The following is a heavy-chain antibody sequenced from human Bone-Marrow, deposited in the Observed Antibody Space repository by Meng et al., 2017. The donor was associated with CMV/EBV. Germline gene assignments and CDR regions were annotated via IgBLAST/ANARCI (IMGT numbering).Heavy chain of an antibody. Sequence: GESLKISCAASGFTFSSYSMNWVRQAPGKGLEWVSSISSSSSYIYYADSVKGRFTISRDNAKNSLYLQMNSLRAEDTAVYYCTSSVYGDYENWGQGILVTVSS. J-gene: IGHJ4*02. V-gene: IGHV3-21*01. D-gene: IGHD4-17*01. CDR3: TSSVYGDYEN. CDR1: GFTFSSYS. CDR2: ISSSSSYI.